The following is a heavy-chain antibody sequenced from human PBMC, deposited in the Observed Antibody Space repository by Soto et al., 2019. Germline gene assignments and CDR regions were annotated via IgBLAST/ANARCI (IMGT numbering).Heavy chain of an antibody. CDR3: ARGSMFDGGYDSADYWYFDL. Sequence: SVKVSCKASGGTFSSYTISWVRQAPGQGLEWMGRIIPILGIANYAQKFQGRVTITADKSTSTAYMELSSLRSEDTAVYYCARGSMFDGGYDSADYWYFDLWGRGTLVTVSS. D-gene: IGHD5-12*01. V-gene: IGHV1-69*02. J-gene: IGHJ2*01. CDR1: GGTFSSYT. CDR2: IIPILGIA.